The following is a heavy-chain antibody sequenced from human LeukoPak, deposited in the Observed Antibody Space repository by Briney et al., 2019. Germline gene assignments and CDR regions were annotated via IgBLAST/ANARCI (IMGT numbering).Heavy chain of an antibody. Sequence: PSETLSLTCTVSVVSISSYYWSWIRQPAGKGLEWIGRVYTGGTTNSNPSLKSRVTMSVDTSKSQVSLKLTSVTAADTAVYYCARALNEYYYYGMDAWGQGTMVTVSS. V-gene: IGHV4-4*07. D-gene: IGHD1-1*01. CDR3: ARALNEYYYYGMDA. J-gene: IGHJ6*02. CDR2: VYTGGTT. CDR1: VVSISSYY.